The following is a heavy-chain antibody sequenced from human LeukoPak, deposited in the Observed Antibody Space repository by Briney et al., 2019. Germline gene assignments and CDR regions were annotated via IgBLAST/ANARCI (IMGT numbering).Heavy chain of an antibody. CDR3: AKGSSSWYEADY. J-gene: IGHJ4*02. CDR1: GFTFDSYS. CDR2: ISGSGGST. V-gene: IGHV3-23*01. D-gene: IGHD6-13*01. Sequence: GGSLRLSCAASGFTFDSYSMSWVRQVPGKGLEWVSAISGSGGSTYYADSVKGRFTISRDNSKNTLYLQMNSLRAEDTAVYYCAKGSSSWYEADYWGQGTLVTVSS.